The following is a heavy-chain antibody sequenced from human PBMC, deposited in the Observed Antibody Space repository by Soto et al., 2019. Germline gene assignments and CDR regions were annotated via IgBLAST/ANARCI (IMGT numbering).Heavy chain of an antibody. CDR2: ISHSGIT. CDR1: GGSITSANW. CDR3: ARVLRGWFDP. V-gene: IGHV4-4*02. J-gene: IGHJ5*02. Sequence: TSETLSLTCALSGGSITSANWWTWVRQPPGGGLEWIGEISHSGITNYKASLKSRVTMSVDKTKNDVSLKLTSVTAADTAVYYCARVLRGWFDPWGQGTPVTV.